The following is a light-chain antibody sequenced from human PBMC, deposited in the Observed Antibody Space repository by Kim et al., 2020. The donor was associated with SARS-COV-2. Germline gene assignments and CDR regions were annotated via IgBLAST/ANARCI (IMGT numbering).Light chain of an antibody. J-gene: IGKJ1*01. CDR2: KAS. CDR1: QTISSW. CDR3: QQYNTYPLS. V-gene: IGKV1-5*03. Sequence: AAVGDRVTLTCRASQTISSWLAWDQQKPGKAPKLLIYKASSLESGVPSRFSGSGSGTDFTLTISSLQPDDFAAYYCQQYNTYPLSFGQGTKVDIK.